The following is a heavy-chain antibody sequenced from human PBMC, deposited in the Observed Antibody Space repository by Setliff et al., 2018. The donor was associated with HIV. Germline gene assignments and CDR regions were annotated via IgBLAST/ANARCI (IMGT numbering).Heavy chain of an antibody. CDR1: GDSFTTTSHY. CDR3: ARGRLMGSSVLFFDF. V-gene: IGHV4-61*09. D-gene: IGHD2-21*01. CDR2: VYSRGNT. Sequence: PSETLSLTCDVSGDSFTTTSHYWAWLRQPAGRGLEWIGHVYSRGNTDYNPSLASRVSILMSTSEIQFSLTLNSVTAADTAKYYCARGRLMGSSVLFFDFWGQGILVTVSS. J-gene: IGHJ4*02.